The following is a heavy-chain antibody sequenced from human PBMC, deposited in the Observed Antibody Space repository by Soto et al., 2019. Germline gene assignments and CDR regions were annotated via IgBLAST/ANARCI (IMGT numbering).Heavy chain of an antibody. CDR2: IYYSGST. D-gene: IGHD5-18*01. J-gene: IGHJ4*02. CDR3: ARGRGYSYAPSEYFDY. V-gene: IGHV4-59*01. CDR1: GGSISSYY. Sequence: QVQLQESGPGLVKPSETLSLTCTVSGGSISSYYWSWIRQPPGKGLEWIGYIYYSGSTNYNPSLKSRVTISVDTSKNQFSLKLSSVTAADTAVYYCARGRGYSYAPSEYFDYWGQGTLVTVSS.